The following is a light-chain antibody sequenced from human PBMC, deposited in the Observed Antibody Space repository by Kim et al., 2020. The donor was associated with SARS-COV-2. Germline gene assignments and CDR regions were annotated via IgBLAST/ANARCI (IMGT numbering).Light chain of an antibody. Sequence: SVSPGERVTLSCRASESVSSNLAWFQQKPGQVPRLLIYDASTRFPGTPARFTASGSGTEFTLTISSLQSEDFAIYYCQQYNDWPYTFGQGTKLEI. CDR2: DAS. CDR3: QQYNDWPYT. CDR1: ESVSSN. J-gene: IGKJ2*01. V-gene: IGKV3-15*01.